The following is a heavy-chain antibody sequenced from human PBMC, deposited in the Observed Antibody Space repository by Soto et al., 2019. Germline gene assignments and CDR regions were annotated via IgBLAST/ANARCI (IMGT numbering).Heavy chain of an antibody. CDR1: GFTFSSYS. D-gene: IGHD2-15*01. CDR3: ARGPYTPKVDRFQH. Sequence: EVQLVESGGGLVKPGGSLRLSCAASGFTFSSYSMNWVRQAPGKGLEWVSSISSSSSYIYYADSVKGRFTISRDNAKNSLYLQVNSLRAEDTAVYYCARGPYTPKVDRFQHWGQGTLVTVSS. CDR2: ISSSSSYI. J-gene: IGHJ1*01. V-gene: IGHV3-21*01.